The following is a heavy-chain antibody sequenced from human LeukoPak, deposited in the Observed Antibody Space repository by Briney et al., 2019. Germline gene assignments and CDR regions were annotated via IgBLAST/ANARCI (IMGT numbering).Heavy chain of an antibody. Sequence: ASVKVPCKASGYTFTSYGISWVRQAPGQGLEWMGWISAYNGNTNYAQKLQGRVTMTTDTSTSTAYMELRSLRSDDTAVYYCARDRSIYYGDYVGADYWGQGTLVTVSS. D-gene: IGHD4-17*01. V-gene: IGHV1-18*01. J-gene: IGHJ4*02. CDR3: ARDRSIYYGDYVGADY. CDR2: ISAYNGNT. CDR1: GYTFTSYG.